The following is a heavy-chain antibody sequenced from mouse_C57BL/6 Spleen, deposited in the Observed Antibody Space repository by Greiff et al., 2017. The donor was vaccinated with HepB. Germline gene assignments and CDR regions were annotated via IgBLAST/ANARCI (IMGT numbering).Heavy chain of an antibody. CDR3: AGDYVHWFAY. CDR2: IHPNSGST. CDR1: GYTFTSYW. D-gene: IGHD2-4*01. V-gene: IGHV1-64*01. J-gene: IGHJ3*01. Sequence: QVQLKQPGAELVKPGASVKLSCKASGYTFTSYWMHWVKQRPGQGLEWIGMIHPNSGSTNYNEKFKSKATLTVDKSSSTAYMQLSSLTSEDSAVYCWAGDYVHWFAYWGQGTLVTVSA.